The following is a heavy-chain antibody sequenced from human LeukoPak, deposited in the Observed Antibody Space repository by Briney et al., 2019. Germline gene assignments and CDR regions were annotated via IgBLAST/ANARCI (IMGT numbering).Heavy chain of an antibody. CDR3: ASYVLGDAFDI. D-gene: IGHD3-3*02. Sequence: GRSLRLSCAASGFTFSSYGMHWVRHAPGKGLERVAVIWYDGSNKYYADSVKGRFTISRDNSKNTLYLQMNSLRAEDTAVYYCASYVLGDAFDIWGQGTMVTVSS. J-gene: IGHJ3*02. CDR1: GFTFSSYG. CDR2: IWYDGSNK. V-gene: IGHV3-33*01.